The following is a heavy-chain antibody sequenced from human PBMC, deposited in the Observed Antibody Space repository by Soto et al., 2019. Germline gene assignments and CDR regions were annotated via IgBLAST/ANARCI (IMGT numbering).Heavy chain of an antibody. Sequence: QLQLQESGSGLVKPSQTLSLTCAVSGGSISSGGYSWSWIRQPPGKGLEWIGYNYHSGSTYYNPSHKRRGPISVNRSKNQCSLKLSSVTAADTAVYYCARGGSYGLLGMDVWGQGTTVTVSS. CDR3: ARGGSYGLLGMDV. J-gene: IGHJ6*02. V-gene: IGHV4-30-2*01. CDR1: GGSISSGGYS. CDR2: NYHSGST. D-gene: IGHD1-26*01.